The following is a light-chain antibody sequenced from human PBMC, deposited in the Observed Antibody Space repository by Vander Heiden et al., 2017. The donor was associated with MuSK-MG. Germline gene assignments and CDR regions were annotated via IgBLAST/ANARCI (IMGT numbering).Light chain of an antibody. CDR1: SSDVGAHNF. CDR2: DVS. V-gene: IGLV2-11*02. Sequence: QSALPQPRSLPGSPGQSVTISCPGTSSDVGAHNFVSWYQPHPDKAPKVVIYDVSARPSGVPDHFSVSKSGNTAFLTISGLQAEDEADYYCCSYVGEYSHVMVGGGTKLTVL. J-gene: IGLJ2*01. CDR3: CSYVGEYSHVM.